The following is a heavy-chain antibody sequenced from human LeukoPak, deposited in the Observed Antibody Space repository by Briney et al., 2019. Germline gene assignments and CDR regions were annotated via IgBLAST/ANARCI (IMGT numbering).Heavy chain of an antibody. CDR3: PSRLVTGGARQVVNH. Sequence: PSETLSLTCAVSGGSFIDYFWSWVRQSPGKGLEWIGEINDSGITNCNPSLKSRASLSVDTSKNQFSLRLRSVTAADTVVYSRPSRLVTGGARQVVNHWGQGTLVTVSS. V-gene: IGHV4-34*01. CDR1: GGSFIDYF. CDR2: INDSGIT. D-gene: IGHD2-8*02. J-gene: IGHJ5*02.